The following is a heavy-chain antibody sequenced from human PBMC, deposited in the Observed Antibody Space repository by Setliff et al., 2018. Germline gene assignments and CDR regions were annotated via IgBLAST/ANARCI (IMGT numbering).Heavy chain of an antibody. Sequence: SETLSLTCAVSGYSISSGYYWGWIRQPPGKGLEWIGSIYHSGSTYYNPSLKSRVTISVDTSKNQFSLKLSSVTAADTAVYYCARTSRGPREPIGWFDPWGQGTPVTVSS. CDR2: IYHSGST. D-gene: IGHD1-26*01. V-gene: IGHV4-38-2*01. CDR3: ARTSRGPREPIGWFDP. CDR1: GYSISSGYY. J-gene: IGHJ5*02.